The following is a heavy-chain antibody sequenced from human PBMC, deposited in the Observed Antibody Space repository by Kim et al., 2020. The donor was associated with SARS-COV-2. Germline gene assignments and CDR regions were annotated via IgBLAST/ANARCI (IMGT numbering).Heavy chain of an antibody. CDR1: GGSISAYY. Sequence: SETLSLICSVSGGSISAYYWSWIRQPPGKGLEWVGYVYPTGSTNYNPSLRSRVTMSLDTSKNQFSLGLNSVTAADTAVYYCARTMNPHYYYYGLDVWGQGTTVTVSS. J-gene: IGHJ6*02. V-gene: IGHV4-59*01. CDR2: VYPTGST. CDR3: ARTMNPHYYYYGLDV.